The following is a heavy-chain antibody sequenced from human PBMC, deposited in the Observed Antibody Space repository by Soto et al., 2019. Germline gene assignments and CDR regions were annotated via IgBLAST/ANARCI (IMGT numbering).Heavy chain of an antibody. J-gene: IGHJ6*02. CDR2: IIPIFGTA. CDR1: GGTFSSYA. Sequence: ASVKVSCKASGGTFSSYAISWVRQAPGQGLEWMGGIIPIFGTANYAQKFQGRVTITADESTSTAYMELSSLRSEDTAVYYCARVPLPEQSGYCSGGSCYPLDYYYYGMDVWGQGTTVTVSS. V-gene: IGHV1-69*13. D-gene: IGHD2-15*01. CDR3: ARVPLPEQSGYCSGGSCYPLDYYYYGMDV.